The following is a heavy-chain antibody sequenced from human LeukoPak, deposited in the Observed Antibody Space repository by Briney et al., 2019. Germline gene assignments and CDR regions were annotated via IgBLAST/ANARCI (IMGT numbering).Heavy chain of an antibody. V-gene: IGHV1-69*13. CDR2: IIPIFGTA. J-gene: IGHJ4*02. CDR3: ARGRSQYQLLRFDY. CDR1: GGTFSSYA. Sequence: SVKVSCKASGGTFSSYAISWVRQAPGQGLEWMGGIIPIFGTANYAQKFQGRVTITADESTSTAYMELSSLRAEDTAVYYCARGRSQYQLLRFDYWGQGTLVTVSS. D-gene: IGHD2-2*01.